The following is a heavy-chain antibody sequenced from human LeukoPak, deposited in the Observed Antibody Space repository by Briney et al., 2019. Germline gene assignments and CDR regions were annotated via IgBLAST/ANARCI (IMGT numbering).Heavy chain of an antibody. Sequence: SETLSLTCAVYGGSFSGYYWSWIRQPPGKGLEWIGEINHSGSTNYNPSLKSRVTISVDTSKNQFSLKLSSVTAADTAVYYCAVISLFDYWGQGTLVTVTS. CDR2: INHSGST. V-gene: IGHV4-34*01. CDR3: AVISLFDY. CDR1: GGSFSGYY. J-gene: IGHJ4*02. D-gene: IGHD2-21*01.